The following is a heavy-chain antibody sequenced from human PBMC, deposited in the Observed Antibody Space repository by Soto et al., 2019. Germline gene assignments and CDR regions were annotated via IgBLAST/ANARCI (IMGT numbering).Heavy chain of an antibody. V-gene: IGHV3-74*01. D-gene: IGHD5-12*01. CDR2: INSDGSST. J-gene: IGHJ4*02. CDR1: GFTFRNYK. CDR3: FTYRENGYIQGLVCY. Sequence: GSLRLSCEASGFTFRNYKMNWVRQAPGNGRVGVSRINSDGSSTTYADSVKGRFTRSRDNAKNTLYLQMNSLRAEDTAVYYCFTYRENGYIQGLVCYWGQGTLVTGSS.